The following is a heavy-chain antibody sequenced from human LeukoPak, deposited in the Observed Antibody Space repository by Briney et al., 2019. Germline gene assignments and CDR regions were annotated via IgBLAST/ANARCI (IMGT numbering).Heavy chain of an antibody. CDR3: ATGGYDSSGLYFDY. Sequence: RASVKVSCKVSGYTLTELSMHWVRQAPGKGLEWMGGFDPEDGETIYAQKFQGRVTMTEDTSTDAAYMELSSLRSEDTAVYYCATGGYDSSGLYFDYWGQGTLVTVSS. CDR1: GYTLTELS. V-gene: IGHV1-24*01. J-gene: IGHJ4*02. D-gene: IGHD3-22*01. CDR2: FDPEDGET.